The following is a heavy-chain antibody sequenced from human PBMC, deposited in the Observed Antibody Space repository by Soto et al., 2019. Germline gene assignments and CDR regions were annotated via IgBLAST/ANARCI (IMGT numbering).Heavy chain of an antibody. CDR2: IYYSGST. Sequence: SETLSLTCTVSGGSISSGGYYWSWIRQHPGKGLEWIGYIYYSGSTYYNPSLKSRVTISVDTSKNQFSLKLSSVTAADTAVYYCAKQGYCSSTSCHDAFDTWGQGTMVTVSS. D-gene: IGHD2-2*01. J-gene: IGHJ3*02. CDR3: AKQGYCSSTSCHDAFDT. V-gene: IGHV4-31*03. CDR1: GGSISSGGYY.